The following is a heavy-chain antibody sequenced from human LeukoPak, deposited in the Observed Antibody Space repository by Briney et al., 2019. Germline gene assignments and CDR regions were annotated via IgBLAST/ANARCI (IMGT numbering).Heavy chain of an antibody. Sequence: SETLSLTCTVSGGSISSGDYYWSWIRQPPGKGLEWIGYIYYSGSTYHNPSLKSRVTISVDTSKNQFSLKLSSVTAADTAVYYCARERCGGDCYTAWRYYFDYWGQGTLVTVSS. CDR3: ARERCGGDCYTAWRYYFDY. J-gene: IGHJ4*02. CDR1: GGSISSGDYY. V-gene: IGHV4-30-4*01. D-gene: IGHD2-21*02. CDR2: IYYSGST.